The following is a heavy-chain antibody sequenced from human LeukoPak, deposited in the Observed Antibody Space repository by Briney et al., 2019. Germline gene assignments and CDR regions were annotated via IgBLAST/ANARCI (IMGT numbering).Heavy chain of an antibody. CDR3: ARSIGDFDY. J-gene: IGHJ4*02. CDR1: GYTFTSYD. V-gene: IGHV1-8*01. Sequence: GASVKVSCTASGYTFTSYDINWVRQATGQGLEWMGWMNPNSGNTGYAQKFQGRVTITADESTSTAYMELSSLRSEDTAVYYCARSIGDFDYWGQGTLVTVSS. CDR2: MNPNSGNT. D-gene: IGHD3-16*01.